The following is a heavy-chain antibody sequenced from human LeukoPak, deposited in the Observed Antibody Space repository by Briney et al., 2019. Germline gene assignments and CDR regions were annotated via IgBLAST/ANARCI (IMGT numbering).Heavy chain of an antibody. CDR1: GFIFDNYA. CDR2: INWNSRST. V-gene: IGHV3-9*01. Sequence: GGSLRPSGAASGFIFDNYAMHWVRQAPGKGLEWVSGINWNSRSTGYADSVKGRFTISRDNAKNSLYLQMNSLRAEDTALYYCAKDIRSSSAGFDYWGQGKLVTVSS. D-gene: IGHD6-6*01. J-gene: IGHJ4*02. CDR3: AKDIRSSSAGFDY.